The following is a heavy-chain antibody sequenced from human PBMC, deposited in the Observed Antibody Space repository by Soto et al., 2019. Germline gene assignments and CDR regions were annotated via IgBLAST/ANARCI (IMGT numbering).Heavy chain of an antibody. J-gene: IGHJ4*02. CDR2: IYYSGST. CDR1: GGSISSYY. V-gene: IGHV4-59*01. CDR3: ARYRREAVAGYTLDN. D-gene: IGHD6-13*01. Sequence: SETLSLTCTVSGGSISSYYWSWIRRPPGKGLEWIGYIYYSGSTSYNPSLKSRVTISVDTSKNQFSLKLSSVTAADTAVYYCARYRREAVAGYTLDNWGQGILVSVYS.